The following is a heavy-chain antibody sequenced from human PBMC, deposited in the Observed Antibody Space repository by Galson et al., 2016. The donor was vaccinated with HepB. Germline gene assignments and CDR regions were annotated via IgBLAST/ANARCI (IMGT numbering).Heavy chain of an antibody. J-gene: IGHJ5*02. CDR3: ARHRVVVIGAAGYNWFDP. Sequence: SETLSLTCSVSSGSVSSNSYYWGWIRQPPGKGLEWIGSMYYRGITYYNSSLKSRVTISVDTSKNQFPLKLSSVTAADTAVYYCARHRVVVIGAAGYNWFDPWGQGTLVTVSS. V-gene: IGHV4-39*01. D-gene: IGHD2-15*01. CDR1: SGSVSSNSYY. CDR2: MYYRGIT.